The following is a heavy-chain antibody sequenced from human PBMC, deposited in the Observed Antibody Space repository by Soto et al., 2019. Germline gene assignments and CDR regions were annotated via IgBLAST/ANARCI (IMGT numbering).Heavy chain of an antibody. CDR1: GFTFSSYG. Sequence: GGSLRLSCAASGFTFSSYGMHWVRQAPGKGLEWVAVISYDGSNKYYADSVKGRFTISRDNSKNTLYLQMNSLRAEDTAVYYCAKDLSRSSSAHYYYYYYMDVWGKGTTVTVSS. CDR3: AKDLSRSSSAHYYYYYYMDV. V-gene: IGHV3-30*18. CDR2: ISYDGSNK. J-gene: IGHJ6*03. D-gene: IGHD6-6*01.